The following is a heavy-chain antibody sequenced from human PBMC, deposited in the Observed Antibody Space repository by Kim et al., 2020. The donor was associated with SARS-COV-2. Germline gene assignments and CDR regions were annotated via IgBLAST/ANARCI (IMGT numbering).Heavy chain of an antibody. J-gene: IGHJ3*02. Sequence: SETLSLTCNVSGGSIRRFYWSWLRQPAGKGLEWLGRIYRNENTRYNPSLKNRVTMSVDMSKNQFTLILNSVTAADTAVYYCATGTLEEEDAFDIWGRGTMVTVSS. CDR2: IYRNENT. CDR1: GGSIRRFY. V-gene: IGHV4-4*07. CDR3: ATGTLEEEDAFDI.